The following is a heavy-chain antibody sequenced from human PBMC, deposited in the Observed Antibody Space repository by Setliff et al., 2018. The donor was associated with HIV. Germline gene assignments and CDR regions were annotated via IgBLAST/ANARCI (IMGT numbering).Heavy chain of an antibody. J-gene: IGHJ4*02. CDR1: GYTFTSYG. D-gene: IGHD3-22*01. V-gene: IGHV1-18*01. CDR2: VSAYNGNT. CDR3: ARDEGFDSSGYYLGTFDY. Sequence: ASVKVSCKASGYTFTSYGISWVRQAPGQGLEWMGWVSAYNGNTDYAQKLRGRVTMTTDTSTSTAYMELRSLRSDDTAVYYCARDEGFDSSGYYLGTFDYWGQGTLVTAPQ.